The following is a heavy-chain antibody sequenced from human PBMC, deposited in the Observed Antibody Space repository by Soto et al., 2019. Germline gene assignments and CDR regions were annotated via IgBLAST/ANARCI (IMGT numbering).Heavy chain of an antibody. CDR3: ASVREAAGSLHYYFDY. J-gene: IGHJ4*02. CDR2: IYYSGST. CDR1: GGSVSSGSYY. Sequence: SETLSLTCTVSGGSVSSGSYYWSWIRQPPGKGLEWIGYIYYSGSTNYNPSLKSRLTISVDTSKNQFSLKLSSVTAADTAVYYCASVREAAGSLHYYFDYWGQGTLVTVSS. D-gene: IGHD6-13*01. V-gene: IGHV4-61*01.